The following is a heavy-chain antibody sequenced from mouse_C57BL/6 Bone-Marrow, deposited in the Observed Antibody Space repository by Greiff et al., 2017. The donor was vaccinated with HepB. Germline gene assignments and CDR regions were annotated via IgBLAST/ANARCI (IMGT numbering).Heavy chain of an antibody. CDR1: GFTFTDYY. D-gene: IGHD4-1*01. Sequence: EVQLVESGGGLVQPGGSLSLSCAASGFTFTDYYMSWVRQPPGKALEWLGFIRNKANGYTTEYSESVKGRFTISRDNSQSILYLQMNALRAEDSATYYCASRTGFAYWGQGTLVTVSA. CDR3: ASRTGFAY. J-gene: IGHJ3*01. CDR2: IRNKANGYTT. V-gene: IGHV7-3*01.